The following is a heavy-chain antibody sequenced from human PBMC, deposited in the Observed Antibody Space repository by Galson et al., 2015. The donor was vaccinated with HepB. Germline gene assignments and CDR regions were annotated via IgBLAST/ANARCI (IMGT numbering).Heavy chain of an antibody. CDR2: IIPIFGTA. J-gene: IGHJ6*03. CDR3: ARDPQPNYYGSGSYRVYYMDV. CDR1: GGTFSSYA. D-gene: IGHD3-10*01. Sequence: SVKLSCKASGGTFSSYAISWVRQAPGQGLEWMGGIIPIFGTANYAQKFQGRVTITADESTSTAYMELSSLRSEDTAVYYCARDPQPNYYGSGSYRVYYMDVWGKGTTVTVSS. V-gene: IGHV1-69*13.